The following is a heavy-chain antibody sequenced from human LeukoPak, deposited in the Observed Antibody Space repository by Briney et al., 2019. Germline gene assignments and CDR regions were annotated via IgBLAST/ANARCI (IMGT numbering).Heavy chain of an antibody. V-gene: IGHV3-23*01. J-gene: IGHJ4*02. D-gene: IGHD5-24*01. Sequence: GGSLSLSCAASGFTFSSYAMSWVRQAPGKGLEWVSAISGSGGSTYYADSVKGRFTISRDNSKNTLYLQMISLRAEDTAVYYCAKLPGYREMTVDYWGQGTLVTVSS. CDR1: GFTFSSYA. CDR2: ISGSGGST. CDR3: AKLPGYREMTVDY.